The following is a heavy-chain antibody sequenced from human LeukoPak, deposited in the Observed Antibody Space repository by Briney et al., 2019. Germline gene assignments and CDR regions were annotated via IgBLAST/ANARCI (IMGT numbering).Heavy chain of an antibody. CDR2: ISGSGGRT. J-gene: IGHJ4*02. CDR3: AKDAPRITIFSPLDY. D-gene: IGHD3-9*01. V-gene: IGHV3-23*01. Sequence: GGSLRLSCAASGFTFSSYDMTWVRQVPGKGLEWVSGISGSGGRTYYADSVKGRFTISRDNTLYLQMNSLRAEDTAVYYCAKDAPRITIFSPLDYWGQGTLVTVSS. CDR1: GFTFSSYD.